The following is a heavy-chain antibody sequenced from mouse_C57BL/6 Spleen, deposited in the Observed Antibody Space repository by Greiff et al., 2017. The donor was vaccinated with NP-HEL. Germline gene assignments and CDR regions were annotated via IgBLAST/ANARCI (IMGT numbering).Heavy chain of an antibody. CDR2: IRNKANGYTT. V-gene: IGHV7-3*01. D-gene: IGHD1-1*01. J-gene: IGHJ4*01. Sequence: EVKLVESGGGLVQPGGSLSLSCAASGFTFTDYYMSWVRQPPGKALEWLGFIRNKANGYTTEYSASVKGRFTISRDNSQSILYLQMNALRAEDSATYYCARPFTTVVGPLAMDYWGQGTSVTVSS. CDR3: ARPFTTVVGPLAMDY. CDR1: GFTFTDYY.